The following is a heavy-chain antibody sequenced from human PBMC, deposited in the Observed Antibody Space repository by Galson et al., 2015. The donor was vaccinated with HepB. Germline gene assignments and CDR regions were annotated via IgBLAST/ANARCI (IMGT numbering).Heavy chain of an antibody. J-gene: IGHJ3*02. Sequence: SLRLSCAAAGFSVNSSYMAWVRQAPGKGLDWVSVIFSGGQTYYRDSVKGRFTVSKDSSKNTLYLQMNSLRAGDTAMYYCAREVHAYGDAGAFDIWGQGIMVIVSS. CDR2: IFSGGQT. V-gene: IGHV3-53*01. CDR1: GFSVNSSY. CDR3: AREVHAYGDAGAFDI. D-gene: IGHD4/OR15-4a*01.